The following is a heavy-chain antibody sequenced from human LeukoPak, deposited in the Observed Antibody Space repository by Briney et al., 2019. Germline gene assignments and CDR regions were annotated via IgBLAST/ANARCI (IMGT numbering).Heavy chain of an antibody. V-gene: IGHV4-59*01. CDR3: ARVPYYYDSSGYYP. J-gene: IGHJ5*02. CDR1: GGSISSYY. Sequence: SETLSLTRTVSGGSISSYYWSWIRQPPGKGLEWIGYIYYSGSTNYNPSLKGRVTISVDTSKNQFPLKLSSVTAADTAVYYCARVPYYYDSSGYYPWGQGTLATVSS. D-gene: IGHD3-22*01. CDR2: IYYSGST.